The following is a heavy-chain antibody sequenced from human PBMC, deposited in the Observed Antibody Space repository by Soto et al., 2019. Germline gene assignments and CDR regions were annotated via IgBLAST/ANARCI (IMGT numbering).Heavy chain of an antibody. CDR2: VSRSGDST. J-gene: IGHJ1*01. CDR3: AKGDQWLVDYFHH. D-gene: IGHD6-19*01. CDR1: GFSFSNYA. Sequence: GGSLRLSCAASGFSFSNYAMSWVRQAPGKGLEWVSAVSRSGDSTYYADSMKGRFTVSRDNSKNTLYLQMHSLTVEDTALYYCAKGDQWLVDYFHHWGQGTLVTVSS. V-gene: IGHV3-23*01.